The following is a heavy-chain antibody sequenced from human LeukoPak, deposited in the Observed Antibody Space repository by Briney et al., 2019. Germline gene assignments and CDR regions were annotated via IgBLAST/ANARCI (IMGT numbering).Heavy chain of an antibody. Sequence: GGSLRLSCAAPGFTFSSYGMHWVRQATGKGLEWVSAISGSGGSTYYADSVKGRFTISRDNYKNTVYMQMNSLRAEDTALYYCARGATVTTLTLTFDYWGQGTLVTVSS. V-gene: IGHV3-23*01. J-gene: IGHJ4*02. CDR3: ARGATVTTLTLTFDY. CDR2: ISGSGGST. D-gene: IGHD4-17*01. CDR1: GFTFSSYG.